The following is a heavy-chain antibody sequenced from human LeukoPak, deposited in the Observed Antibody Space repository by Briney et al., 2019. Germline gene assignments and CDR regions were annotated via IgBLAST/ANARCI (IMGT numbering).Heavy chain of an antibody. CDR2: INPNSGGT. CDR1: GYTFTGYY. D-gene: IGHD3-10*01. CDR3: ATPSREYYYGSGSYYSPTSFDY. Sequence: ASVKVSCKASGYTFTGYYMHWVRQAPGQGLEWMGWINPNSGGTNYAQKFQGRVTMTRDTSISTAYMELSRLRSDDTAVYYCATPSREYYYGSGSYYSPTSFDYWGQGTLVTVSS. J-gene: IGHJ4*02. V-gene: IGHV1-2*02.